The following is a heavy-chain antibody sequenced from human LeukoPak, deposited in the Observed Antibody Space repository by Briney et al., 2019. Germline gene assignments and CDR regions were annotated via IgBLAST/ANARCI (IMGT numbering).Heavy chain of an antibody. J-gene: IGHJ6*02. CDR3: ARVDSYGLTRARVYYYGMDV. Sequence: ASVKVSCKASGYTFTSYGISWVRQAPGQGLEWMGWISAYNGNTNYAQKLQGRVTMTTDTSTSTAYMELRSLRSDDTAAYYCARVDSYGLTRARVYYYGMDVWGQGTTVTVSS. V-gene: IGHV1-18*01. CDR1: GYTFTSYG. CDR2: ISAYNGNT. D-gene: IGHD5-18*01.